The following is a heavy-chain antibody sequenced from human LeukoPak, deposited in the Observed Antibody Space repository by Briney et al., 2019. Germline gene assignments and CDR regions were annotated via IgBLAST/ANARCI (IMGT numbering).Heavy chain of an antibody. Sequence: SQTLSLTCTVSGASISSGSYYWSWIRQSAGKGLEWIGRVYTSGSTNYNPSLKSRVNISLDTPKNQFSLKLISVTAADTAVYFCARLQWLSTPFFDYWGQGTLVTVSS. V-gene: IGHV4-61*02. J-gene: IGHJ4*02. CDR2: VYTSGST. CDR3: ARLQWLSTPFFDY. D-gene: IGHD6-19*01. CDR1: GASISSGSYY.